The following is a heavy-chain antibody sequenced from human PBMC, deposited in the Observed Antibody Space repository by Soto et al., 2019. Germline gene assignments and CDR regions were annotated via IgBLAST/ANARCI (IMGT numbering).Heavy chain of an antibody. J-gene: IGHJ4*02. D-gene: IGHD3-3*01. CDR3: ARQRATIFGSDY. CDR1: GGSITSSTYY. Sequence: KPSETLSLTCTVSGGSITSSTYYWGWIRQPPGKGLEWIGSIYYSGSTYYNPSLKSRVTISVDTSKNQFSLRLSSVTAADTAVYYCARQRATIFGSDYWGQGTLVTVSS. CDR2: IYYSGST. V-gene: IGHV4-39*01.